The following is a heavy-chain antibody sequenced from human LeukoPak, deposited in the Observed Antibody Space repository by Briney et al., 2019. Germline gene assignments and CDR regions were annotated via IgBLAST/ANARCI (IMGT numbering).Heavy chain of an antibody. D-gene: IGHD1-26*01. CDR2: ISSSSSYI. CDR3: ASWTTPMGARRNFDY. V-gene: IGHV3-21*01. Sequence: PGGSLRLSCAASGFTFSSYSMNWVRQAPGKGLEWVSSISSSSSYIYYADSVKGRFTISRDNAKNSLYLQMNSLRAEDTAVYYCASWTTPMGARRNFDYWGQGTLVTVSS. J-gene: IGHJ4*02. CDR1: GFTFSSYS.